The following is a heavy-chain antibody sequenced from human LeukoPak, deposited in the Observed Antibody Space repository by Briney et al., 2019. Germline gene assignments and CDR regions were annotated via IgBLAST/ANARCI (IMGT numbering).Heavy chain of an antibody. D-gene: IGHD6-6*01. V-gene: IGHV1-2*02. CDR1: GYTFTSYG. CDR2: INPNSGGT. Sequence: GASVKVSCKASGYTFTSYGISWVRQAPGQGLEWMGWINPNSGGTNYAQKFQGRVTMTRDTSISTAYMELSRLRFDDTAVYYCARSGGSSGFFWFDPWGQGTLVTVSS. J-gene: IGHJ5*02. CDR3: ARSGGSSGFFWFDP.